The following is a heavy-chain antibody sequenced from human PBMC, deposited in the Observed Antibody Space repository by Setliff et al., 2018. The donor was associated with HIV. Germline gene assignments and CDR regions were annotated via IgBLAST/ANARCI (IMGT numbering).Heavy chain of an antibody. CDR1: GGSISNYY. Sequence: KPSETLSLTCTVSGGSISNYYWSWIRQPPGKGLEWIGYIYTSGSTNYNPSLKSRVTISVDTSKNQFSLKLSSVTAADTAVYYCARTFGDFKHYNYYYTIDVWGQGTTVTVSS. V-gene: IGHV4-4*09. CDR3: ARTFGDFKHYNYYYTIDV. D-gene: IGHD3-10*01. CDR2: IYTSGST. J-gene: IGHJ6*02.